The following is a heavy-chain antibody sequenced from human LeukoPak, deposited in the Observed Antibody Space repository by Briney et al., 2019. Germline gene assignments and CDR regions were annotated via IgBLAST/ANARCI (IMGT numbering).Heavy chain of an antibody. J-gene: IGHJ4*02. CDR2: LYPLDFDK. CDR3: VRQIIVPGTSQLRTFDA. Sequence: GESLNISCQASGYKFTSDWIAWVRQTPRHGLDWMGSLYPLDFDKTYSPSFQGQVTMSADRSINTAYLQWSSLKASDTALYYCVRQIIVPGTSQLRTFDAWGQGTQVSVSS. CDR1: GYKFTSDW. D-gene: IGHD2-8*01. V-gene: IGHV5-51*01.